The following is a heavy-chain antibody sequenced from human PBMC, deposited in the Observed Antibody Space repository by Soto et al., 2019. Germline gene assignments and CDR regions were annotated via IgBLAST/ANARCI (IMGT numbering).Heavy chain of an antibody. V-gene: IGHV4-4*02. CDR1: GVSLSDPPW. J-gene: IGHJ3*02. CDR2: IDHSGST. Sequence: QVQLQESGPGLGQPSGTLSLTCAVSGVSLSDPPWWAWVRQAPGKGLEWIGEIDHSGSTNYNPSLNSRVTISLDRSKNQFSLKLSSVAAADTAVYYCARGIFYAFDIWGQGTMVTVSS. D-gene: IGHD3-9*01. CDR3: ARGIFYAFDI.